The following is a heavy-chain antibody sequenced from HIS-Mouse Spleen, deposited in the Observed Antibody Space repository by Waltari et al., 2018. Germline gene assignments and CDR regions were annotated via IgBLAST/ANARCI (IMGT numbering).Heavy chain of an antibody. Sequence: QLQLQESGPGLVKPSETLSLPCTVSGGSIRSSSYYWGWIRQPPGKGLEWIGSIYYSGSTYYNPSLKSRVTISVDTSKNQFSLKLSSVTAADTAVYYCAREIPYSSSWYDWYFDLWGRGTLVTVS. D-gene: IGHD6-13*01. CDR3: AREIPYSSSWYDWYFDL. CDR2: IYYSGST. V-gene: IGHV4-39*07. CDR1: GGSIRSSSYY. J-gene: IGHJ2*01.